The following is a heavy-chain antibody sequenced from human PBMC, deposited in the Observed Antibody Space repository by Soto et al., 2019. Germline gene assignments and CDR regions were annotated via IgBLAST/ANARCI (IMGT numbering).Heavy chain of an antibody. Sequence: ASVKVSCKVSGYTLTELSMHWVRQAPGKGLEWMGGFDPEDGETIYAQKFQGRVTMTEDTSTDTAYMELSSLRSEDTAVYYCATGHSSGWYLYAFDIWGQGTMVTASS. J-gene: IGHJ3*02. D-gene: IGHD6-19*01. CDR3: ATGHSSGWYLYAFDI. CDR1: GYTLTELS. CDR2: FDPEDGET. V-gene: IGHV1-24*01.